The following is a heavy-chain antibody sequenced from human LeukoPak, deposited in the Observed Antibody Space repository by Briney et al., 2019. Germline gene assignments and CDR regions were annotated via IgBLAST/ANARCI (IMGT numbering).Heavy chain of an antibody. V-gene: IGHV1-2*02. CDR1: GYTFTGYY. D-gene: IGHD4-17*01. CDR3: ARIDGEYGDYDSYFDY. Sequence: GASVKVSCKASGYTFTGYYMHWVRQAPGQGLEWMGWINHNSGGTNYAQRFQGRVTMTRDTSISTAYMELSRLRSDDTAVYYCARIDGEYGDYDSYFDYWGQGTLVTVSS. J-gene: IGHJ4*02. CDR2: INHNSGGT.